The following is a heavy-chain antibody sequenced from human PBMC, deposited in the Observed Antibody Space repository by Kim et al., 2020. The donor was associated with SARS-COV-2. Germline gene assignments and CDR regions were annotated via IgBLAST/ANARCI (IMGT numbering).Heavy chain of an antibody. V-gene: IGHV1-24*01. J-gene: IGHJ4*02. CDR3: ATVSYDSSGYYYFDY. Sequence: QKVQGRVTMTEDTSTDTADMEISSLRSEDTAVYYCATVSYDSSGYYYFDYWGQGTLVTVSS. D-gene: IGHD3-22*01.